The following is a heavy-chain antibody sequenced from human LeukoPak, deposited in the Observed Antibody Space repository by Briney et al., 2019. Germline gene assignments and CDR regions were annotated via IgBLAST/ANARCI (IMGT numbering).Heavy chain of an antibody. Sequence: SETLSLTCAVYGGPFRGYHWSWIRHPPGKGLEWIGEIKHSGNTIYNPSLKSRVTISVDTSKTQFSLKLSSVTAADTAVYYCARGPGLRPGPQQLVRGGVGYFDYWGQETLVTVSS. CDR2: IKHSGNT. CDR3: ARGPGLRPGPQQLVRGGVGYFDY. V-gene: IGHV4-34*01. J-gene: IGHJ4*02. CDR1: GGPFRGYH. D-gene: IGHD6-13*01.